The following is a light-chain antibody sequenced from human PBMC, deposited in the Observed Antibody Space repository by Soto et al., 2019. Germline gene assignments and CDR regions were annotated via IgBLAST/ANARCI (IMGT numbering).Light chain of an antibody. Sequence: QSVVTQPASVSLSPGQSITISCTGTASDVGGYNSVSWYQHHPGTAPKLLIYDVRYRPSGVSDRFSGSQSANTASLTISGLQTDDEAEYYCCSYTTSTTYVFGTGTKVTVL. CDR2: DVR. CDR1: ASDVGGYNS. V-gene: IGLV2-14*01. CDR3: CSYTTSTTYV. J-gene: IGLJ1*01.